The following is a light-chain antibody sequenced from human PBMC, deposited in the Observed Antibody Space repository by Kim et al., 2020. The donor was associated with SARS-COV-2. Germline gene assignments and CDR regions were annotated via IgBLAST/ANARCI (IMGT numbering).Light chain of an antibody. J-gene: IGKJ4*01. CDR1: QSVGGW. V-gene: IGKV1-5*03. Sequence: DIQMTQSPSTLSASVGDRVTMTCRASQSVGGWLAWYQQKPGKAPKLLIYESSKLESGVPSRFSGSGSGTVFPLTISILPSDYAADYCCKQNKSYWTFGGGTKVEIK. CDR2: ESS. CDR3: KQNKSYWT.